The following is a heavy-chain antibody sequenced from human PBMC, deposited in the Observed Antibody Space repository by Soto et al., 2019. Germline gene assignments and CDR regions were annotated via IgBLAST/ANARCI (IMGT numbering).Heavy chain of an antibody. CDR1: GFTFSSYG. D-gene: IGHD1-26*01. CDR3: AKRGVGGIVDY. CDR2: ISYDGSNK. Sequence: GGSLGLSCAASGFTFSSYGMHWVRQAPGKGLEWVAVISYDGSNKYYADSVKGRFTISRDNSKNTLYLQMNSLRAEDTAVYYCAKRGVGGIVDYWGQGTLVTVSS. J-gene: IGHJ4*02. V-gene: IGHV3-30*18.